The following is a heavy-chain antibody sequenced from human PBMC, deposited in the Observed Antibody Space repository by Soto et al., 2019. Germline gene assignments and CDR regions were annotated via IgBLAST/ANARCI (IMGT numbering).Heavy chain of an antibody. V-gene: IGHV1-18*01. CDR3: AGSLGSGTGFDY. CDR2: ISGYNGDT. D-gene: IGHD3-10*01. J-gene: IGHJ4*02. CDR1: GYTFSNYG. Sequence: QIQLVQSAAEVLKPGASVKVSCKASGYTFSNYGISWVRQAPGQGLEWTAWISGYNGDTKTAQSLQGRVTVTTDTSTSTAYMELRSLRSDDTAIYYCAGSLGSGTGFDYWGQGTLVTVSS.